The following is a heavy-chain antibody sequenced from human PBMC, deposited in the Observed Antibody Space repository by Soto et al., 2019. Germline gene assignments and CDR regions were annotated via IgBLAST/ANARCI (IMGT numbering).Heavy chain of an antibody. D-gene: IGHD3-22*01. V-gene: IGHV2-5*02. Sequence: SGPTLVNPTPTVTLTCTFSGFSLTTTALGVGWIRQPPGKAPEWLALTYWDDDKRYSPSLKTSLSVTKDTSKNQVVRTMNNMDAVDTATYYCAHRTSYYDSSGLAFDYWSQGTLVTVSS. CDR3: AHRTSYYDSSGLAFDY. CDR2: TYWDDDK. J-gene: IGHJ4*02. CDR1: GFSLTTTALG.